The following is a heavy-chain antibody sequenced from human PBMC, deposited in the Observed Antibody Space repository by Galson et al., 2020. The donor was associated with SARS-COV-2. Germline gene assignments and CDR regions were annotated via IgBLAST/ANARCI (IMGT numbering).Heavy chain of an antibody. CDR3: ARDSSFDSSGYFGAFDY. CDR2: LSGDSGYI. J-gene: IGHJ4*02. Sequence: GEYLKISCAASGFTFSDYSMNWVRQAPGTGLEWVSSLSGDSGYIYYADSVRGRFTISRDNARNSLYLQLNSLRAEDTAVYFCARDSSFDSSGYFGAFDYWGRGTLVTVSS. V-gene: IGHV3-21*01. D-gene: IGHD3-22*01. CDR1: GFTFSDYS.